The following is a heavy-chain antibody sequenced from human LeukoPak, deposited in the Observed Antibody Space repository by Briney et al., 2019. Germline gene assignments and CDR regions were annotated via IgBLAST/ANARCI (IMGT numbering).Heavy chain of an antibody. J-gene: IGHJ3*02. CDR3: ARADDYGDYEGAFDI. CDR1: GFTFSSYA. V-gene: IGHV3-30-3*01. D-gene: IGHD4-17*01. CDR2: ISYDGSNK. Sequence: GGSLRLSCAASGFTFSSYAMHWFRQAPGKGLEWVAVISYDGSNKYYADSVKGRFTISRDNSKNTLYLQMNSLRAEYTAVYYCARADDYGDYEGAFDIWGQGTMVTVSS.